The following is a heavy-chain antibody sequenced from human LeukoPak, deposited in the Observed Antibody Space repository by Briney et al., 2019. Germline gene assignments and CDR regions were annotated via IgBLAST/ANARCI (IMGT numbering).Heavy chain of an antibody. D-gene: IGHD4-17*01. Sequence: SETLSLTCTVSGGSVSSGSYYWSWIRQPPGKGLEWIGYIYYSGSTNYNPSLKSRVTISVDTSKNQFSLKLSSVTAADTAVYYCAGVGGPTVTTFVYWGQGTLVTVSS. CDR1: GGSVSSGSYY. J-gene: IGHJ4*02. CDR2: IYYSGST. V-gene: IGHV4-61*01. CDR3: AGVGGPTVTTFVY.